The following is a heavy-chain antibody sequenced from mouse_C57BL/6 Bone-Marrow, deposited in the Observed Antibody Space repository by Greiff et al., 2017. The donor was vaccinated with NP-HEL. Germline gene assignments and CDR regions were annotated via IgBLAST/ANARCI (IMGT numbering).Heavy chain of an antibody. Sequence: EVQGVESGPVLVKPGASVKMSCKASGYTFTDYYMNWVKQSHGKSLEWIGVINPYNGGTSYNQKFKGKATLTVDKSSSTAYMELNSLTSEDSAVYYCARGGDYAVRSYYAMDYWGQGTSVTVSS. CDR3: ARGGDYAVRSYYAMDY. CDR2: INPYNGGT. CDR1: GYTFTDYY. V-gene: IGHV1-19*01. J-gene: IGHJ4*01. D-gene: IGHD2-4*01.